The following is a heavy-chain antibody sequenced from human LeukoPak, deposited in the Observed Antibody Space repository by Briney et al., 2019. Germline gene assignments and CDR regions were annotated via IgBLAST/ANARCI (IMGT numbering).Heavy chain of an antibody. D-gene: IGHD3-22*01. CDR3: ARSRAEYYDSSGYFDY. J-gene: IGHJ4*02. CDR2: IYHSGST. CDR1: GGSISSSNW. Sequence: PSETLSLTCAVSGGSISSSNWWSWVRQPPGKGLEWIGEIYHSGSTNYNPSLKSRVTISVDKSKNQFSLKLSSVTAADTAVYYCARSRAEYYDSSGYFDYWGQGTLVTVSS. V-gene: IGHV4-4*02.